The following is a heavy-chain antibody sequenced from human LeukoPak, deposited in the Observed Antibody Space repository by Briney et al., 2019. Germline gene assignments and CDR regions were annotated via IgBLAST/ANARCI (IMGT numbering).Heavy chain of an antibody. J-gene: IGHJ3*02. CDR2: ISAYNGNT. CDR1: GYTFTSYG. CDR3: ARDHMRSQFDAFDI. D-gene: IGHD2-21*01. V-gene: IGHV1-18*01. Sequence: GASVKVSCKASGYTFTSYGISWVRRAPGQGLEWMGWISAYNGNTNYAQKLQGRVTMTTDTSTSTAYMELRSLRSDDTAVYYCARDHMRSQFDAFDIWGQGTMVTVSS.